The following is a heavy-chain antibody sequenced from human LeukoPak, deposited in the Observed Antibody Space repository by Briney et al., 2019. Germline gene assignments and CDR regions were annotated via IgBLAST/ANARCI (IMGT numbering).Heavy chain of an antibody. CDR1: GDSVSSNSVT. Sequence: SQTLSLTCAISGDSVSSNSVTWNWIRQSPSRGLEWLGRTYYRSTWYNDYAVSVRGRITVNPDTSKNQFSLHLNSVTPEDTAVYYCARDLVTYYYDSSGYGGFDYWGQGTLVTVSS. V-gene: IGHV6-1*01. CDR3: ARDLVTYYYDSSGYGGFDY. J-gene: IGHJ4*02. CDR2: TYYRSTWYN. D-gene: IGHD3-22*01.